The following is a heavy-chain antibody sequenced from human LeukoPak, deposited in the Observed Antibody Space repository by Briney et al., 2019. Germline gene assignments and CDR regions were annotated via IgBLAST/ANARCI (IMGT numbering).Heavy chain of an antibody. D-gene: IGHD3-3*01. V-gene: IGHV4-59*12. CDR3: ARSRTLLRFLEWLPPGNWFDP. CDR1: GGSISSYY. Sequence: KTSETLSLTCTVSGGSISSYYWSWIRQPPGKGLEWIGYIYYSGSTNYNPSLKSRVTISVDTSKNQFSLKLSSVTAADTAVYYCARSRTLLRFLEWLPPGNWFDPWGQGTLVTVSS. CDR2: IYYSGST. J-gene: IGHJ5*02.